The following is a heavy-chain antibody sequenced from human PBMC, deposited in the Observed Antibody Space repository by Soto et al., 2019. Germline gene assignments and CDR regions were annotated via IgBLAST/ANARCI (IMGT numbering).Heavy chain of an antibody. CDR1: GFTCSGSA. CDR3: TRQGLQYCGGDCYLLPYFDL. CDR2: IRSKANNYAT. V-gene: IGHV3-73*02. J-gene: IGHJ2*01. D-gene: IGHD2-21*02. Sequence: EVQLVESGGGLVQPGGSLKLSCAASGFTCSGSAMHWVRQASGKGLEWVGRIRSKANNYATVYAASVKGRFTISRDDSKNTAHLQMNSLKTEDTAVYYCTRQGLQYCGGDCYLLPYFDLWGRGTLVTVSS.